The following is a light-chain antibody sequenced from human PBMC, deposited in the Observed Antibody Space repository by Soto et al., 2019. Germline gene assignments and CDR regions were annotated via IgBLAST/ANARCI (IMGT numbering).Light chain of an antibody. CDR1: QSVDTN. V-gene: IGKV3-15*01. Sequence: EVVMTQSPATLSVSPGDRATLSCRASQSVDTNVVWYQHKPGQPPRLLVHSASIRATGVPARFTGIGSGTDFTLTIGGLQSDDFAIYYCQQYYNWPPYTFGQGTRLQIK. J-gene: IGKJ2*01. CDR2: SAS. CDR3: QQYYNWPPYT.